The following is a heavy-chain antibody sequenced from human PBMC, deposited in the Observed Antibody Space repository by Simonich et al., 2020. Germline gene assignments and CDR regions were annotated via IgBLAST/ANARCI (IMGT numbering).Heavy chain of an antibody. Sequence: QVQLVQSGDEVKKPGASVKVSCMASGYTFTGYYMHWVRQAPGQGLEWMGRSNPHSGGTKYAQRFQDRVTMTRDTAISTAYMELSRLGSDDTAVYYCARDGGNCSGCSCYWYFDLWGRGTLVTVSS. CDR1: GYTFTGYY. V-gene: IGHV1-2*06. D-gene: IGHD2-15*01. J-gene: IGHJ2*01. CDR2: SNPHSGGT. CDR3: ARDGGNCSGCSCYWYFDL.